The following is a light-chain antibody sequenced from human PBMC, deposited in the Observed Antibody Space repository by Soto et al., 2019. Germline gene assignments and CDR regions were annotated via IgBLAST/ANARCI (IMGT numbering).Light chain of an antibody. Sequence: AIRMTQSPSSLSASTGDRVTITCRASQGISSYLAWYQQKPGKAPKLLIYGASTLQSGVPSRFSGSGSGTEFTLTISCLQSEDFATYYCQQYYSYPLTFGGGTKVEIK. J-gene: IGKJ4*01. CDR3: QQYYSYPLT. V-gene: IGKV1-8*01. CDR1: QGISSY. CDR2: GAS.